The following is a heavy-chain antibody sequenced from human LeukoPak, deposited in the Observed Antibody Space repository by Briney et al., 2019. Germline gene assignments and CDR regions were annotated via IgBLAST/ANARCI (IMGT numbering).Heavy chain of an antibody. CDR1: GYTFTGYF. D-gene: IGHD6-6*01. Sequence: ASVKVSCQASGYTFTGYFMHWVRQAPGQGVAWMGWINPNSGGTNYAQKFQGRVTMTRDTSISTAYMELSRLRSDDTAVYYCARDGAASKYISSTHWFDPWGQGTLVTVSS. CDR2: INPNSGGT. CDR3: ARDGAASKYISSTHWFDP. J-gene: IGHJ5*02. V-gene: IGHV1-2*02.